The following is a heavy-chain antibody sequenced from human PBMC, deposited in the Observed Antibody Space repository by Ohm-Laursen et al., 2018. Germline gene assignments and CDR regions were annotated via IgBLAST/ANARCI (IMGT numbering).Heavy chain of an antibody. D-gene: IGHD6-6*01. Sequence: SLRLSCAASGFTFSSYAMNWVRQAPGKGLEWVSGISGSGSRTYYADSVKGRFTISRDNAKNSLYLQMNSLRAEDTAVYYCARDLAARPYYYYGMDVWGQGTTVTVSS. CDR3: ARDLAARPYYYYGMDV. J-gene: IGHJ6*02. CDR1: GFTFSSYA. CDR2: ISGSGSRT. V-gene: IGHV3-23*01.